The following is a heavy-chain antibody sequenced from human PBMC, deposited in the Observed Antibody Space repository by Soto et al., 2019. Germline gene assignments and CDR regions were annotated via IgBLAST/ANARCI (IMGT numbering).Heavy chain of an antibody. CDR1: GYTFTNYG. Sequence: QVQLVQSGAEVKKPGASVKVSCKASGYTFTNYGINWVRQAPGQGPEWMGWISGYNGETKYAQSLHGRATMTTDTSTSTAYMELRSPRSDDTAVYYCARGGSSWSAEYYQHWGQGTLVIVSS. V-gene: IGHV1-18*01. D-gene: IGHD6-13*01. CDR2: ISGYNGET. J-gene: IGHJ1*01. CDR3: ARGGSSWSAEYYQH.